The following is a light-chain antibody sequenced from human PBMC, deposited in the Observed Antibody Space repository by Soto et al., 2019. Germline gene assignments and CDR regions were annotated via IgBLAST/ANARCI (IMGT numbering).Light chain of an antibody. Sequence: IQLTQSPSSLSASVGDRVTITCRASQGISSYLAWYQQKPGKAPKLLIYAASTLQGGVPSRFSGSGSGTDFTLTISSLQPEDFATYYCQQLNSYPLLTFGGGTKVEIK. CDR2: AAS. J-gene: IGKJ4*01. V-gene: IGKV1-9*01. CDR1: QGISSY. CDR3: QQLNSYPLLT.